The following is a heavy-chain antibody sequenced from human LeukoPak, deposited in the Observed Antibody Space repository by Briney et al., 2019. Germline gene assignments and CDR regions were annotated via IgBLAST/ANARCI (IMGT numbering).Heavy chain of an antibody. V-gene: IGHV3-23*01. J-gene: IGHJ4*02. Sequence: PGGSLRLSCAASGITFSSYAMSWVRQTPGKGLEWVSVISGGGDITYYADSVKGRFTISRDNSKNTLYLQMNSLRAEDTAVYYCAKPPYCSSTSCGDYWGQGTLVTVSS. CDR1: GITFSSYA. CDR3: AKPPYCSSTSCGDY. D-gene: IGHD2-2*01. CDR2: ISGGGDIT.